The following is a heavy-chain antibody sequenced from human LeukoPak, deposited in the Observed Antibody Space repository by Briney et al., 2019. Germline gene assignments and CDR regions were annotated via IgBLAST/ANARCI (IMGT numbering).Heavy chain of an antibody. CDR1: GGSISSYY. CDR3: ARRVPNWYFDL. V-gene: IGHV4-59*08. Sequence: SETLSLTCTVSGGSISSYYWSWIRQPPGKGLEWIGYIYYSGSTNYNPSLKSRVTISVDTSKNQFSLKLSSVTAADTAVYCCARRVPNWYFDLWGRGTLVTVSS. J-gene: IGHJ2*01. CDR2: IYYSGST.